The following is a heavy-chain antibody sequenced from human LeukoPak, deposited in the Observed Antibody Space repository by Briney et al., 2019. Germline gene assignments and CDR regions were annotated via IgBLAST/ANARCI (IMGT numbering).Heavy chain of an antibody. J-gene: IGHJ5*02. D-gene: IGHD2-15*01. CDR2: IKKDGSEK. Sequence: GGSLRLSCAASGFTFSSYWMSWVRQAPGKGLEWVANIKKDGSEKYYVDSVKGRFTISRDNAKTSLYLQMNSLGAEDTAVYYCARDLAPQCSGGSCYPAPTWFDPWGQGTLVTVSS. CDR3: ARDLAPQCSGGSCYPAPTWFDP. V-gene: IGHV3-7*01. CDR1: GFTFSSYW.